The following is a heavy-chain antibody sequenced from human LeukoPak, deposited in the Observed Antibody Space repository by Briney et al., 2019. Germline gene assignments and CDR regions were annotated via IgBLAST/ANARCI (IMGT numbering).Heavy chain of an antibody. J-gene: IGHJ4*02. CDR2: IKSKTDGGTT. Sequence: GGALTLSCAASGFTFSNAWMSWLRQAPGKGLEGVGRIKSKTDGGTTDYAAPVKAIFTISRDDSKNTLYLHMNSLKTEYTAVYYCTTVFVVVPAAMPPWGWGQGTLVTVSS. V-gene: IGHV3-15*01. D-gene: IGHD2-2*01. CDR1: GFTFSNAW. CDR3: TTVFVVVPAAMPPWG.